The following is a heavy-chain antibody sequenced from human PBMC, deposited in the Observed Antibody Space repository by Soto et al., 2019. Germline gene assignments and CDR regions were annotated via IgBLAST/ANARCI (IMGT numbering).Heavy chain of an antibody. Sequence: GGSLRLSCAASGFTFSSYGMHWVRQAPGKGLEWVAVISYDGSNKYYADSVKGRFTISRDNSKNTLYLQMNSLRAEDTAVYYCAKTHLQFIQLWFGIYYFDYWGQGTLVTVSS. CDR2: ISYDGSNK. D-gene: IGHD5-18*01. CDR1: GFTFSSYG. J-gene: IGHJ4*02. V-gene: IGHV3-30*18. CDR3: AKTHLQFIQLWFGIYYFDY.